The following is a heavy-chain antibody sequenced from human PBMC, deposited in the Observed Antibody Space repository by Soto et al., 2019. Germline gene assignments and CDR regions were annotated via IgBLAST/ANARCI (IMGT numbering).Heavy chain of an antibody. CDR2: INPNSGGT. CDR1: GYTFTGYY. J-gene: IGHJ4*02. D-gene: IGHD5-18*01. V-gene: IGHV1-2*04. Sequence: QVQLVQSGAEVKKPGASVKVSCKASGYTFTGYYMHWVRQAPGQGLEWMGWINPNSGGTNDAQKFQGWVTMTRDTSISTAYMELSRLRSDDTAVYYCARGGGGYSYGFDYWGQGTLVTVSS. CDR3: ARGGGGYSYGFDY.